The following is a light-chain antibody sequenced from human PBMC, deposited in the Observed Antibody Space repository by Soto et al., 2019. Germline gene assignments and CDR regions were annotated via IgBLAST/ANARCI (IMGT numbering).Light chain of an antibody. CDR1: SGHSSYA. CDR2: LNSDGSH. V-gene: IGLV4-69*01. J-gene: IGLJ3*02. CDR3: QTWGTGPWV. Sequence: QLVLTQSPSASASLGASVKLTCTLSSGHSSYAIAWHQQQPEKGPRYLMKLNSDGSHSKGDGIPHRFSGSSSGAERYLTISSLQSEDEADYYCQTWGTGPWVFGGGTKLTVL.